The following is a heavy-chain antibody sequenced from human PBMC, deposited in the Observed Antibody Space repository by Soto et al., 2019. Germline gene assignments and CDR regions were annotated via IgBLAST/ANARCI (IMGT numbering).Heavy chain of an antibody. CDR2: IDNSGGIT. CDR3: ARDWSGWYDYYYGMDV. Sequence: GGSLRLSCAASGFTFSTYAMSWVRQAPGKGLEWVSTIDNSGGITYYADSVKGRFTISRDNSKNTLYLQMNSLRAEDTAVYYCARDWSGWYDYYYGMDVWGQGTTVTVSS. D-gene: IGHD3-3*01. CDR1: GFTFSTYA. J-gene: IGHJ6*02. V-gene: IGHV3-23*01.